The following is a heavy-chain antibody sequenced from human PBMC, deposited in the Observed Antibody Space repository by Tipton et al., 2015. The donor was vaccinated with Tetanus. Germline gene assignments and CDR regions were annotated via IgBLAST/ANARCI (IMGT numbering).Heavy chain of an antibody. Sequence: TLSLTCTVSRGSISSSNYYWGWIRQPPGKGLEWIGSIYYRGSTYYNPSLKSRVTISVDTSKNQFSLKLSSVTAADTAVYYCARTSIPAADYCFDYWGQGTLVTVSS. V-gene: IGHV4-39*01. J-gene: IGHJ4*02. D-gene: IGHD2-2*01. CDR2: IYYRGST. CDR3: ARTSIPAADYCFDY. CDR1: RGSISSSNYY.